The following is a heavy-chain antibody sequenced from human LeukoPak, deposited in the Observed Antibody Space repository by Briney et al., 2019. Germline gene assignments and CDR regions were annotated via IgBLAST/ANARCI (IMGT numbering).Heavy chain of an antibody. J-gene: IGHJ4*02. Sequence: GGSLRLSCAASGFTFDDYAMHWVRQAPGKGLEWVSGISWNSGSIGYADSVKGRFTISRDNAKNSLYLQMNSLRAEDTALYYCAKGLWLGEFHPLDYWGQGTLVTVSS. CDR1: GFTFDDYA. CDR3: AKGLWLGEFHPLDY. V-gene: IGHV3-9*01. D-gene: IGHD3-10*01. CDR2: ISWNSGSI.